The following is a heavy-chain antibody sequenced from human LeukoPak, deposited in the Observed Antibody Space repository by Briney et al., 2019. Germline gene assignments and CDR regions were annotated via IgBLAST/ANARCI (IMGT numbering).Heavy chain of an antibody. CDR3: ATGNMYF. CDR1: GFTFSNAW. Sequence: PGGSLRLSCAASGFTFSNAWMSWVRQAPEKGPEWVGRIKTKVDGGTADYGTVVKGRFNISRDDSQNTLFLQVDSLKTEDTAVYYCATGNMYFWGQGILVIVSS. D-gene: IGHD2/OR15-2a*01. CDR2: IKTKVDGGTA. V-gene: IGHV3-15*01. J-gene: IGHJ4*02.